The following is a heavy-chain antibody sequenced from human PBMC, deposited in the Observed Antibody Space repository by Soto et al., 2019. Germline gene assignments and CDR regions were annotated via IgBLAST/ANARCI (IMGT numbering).Heavy chain of an antibody. CDR3: ARHSLDSSDEFYGGPFSSFDP. J-gene: IGHJ5*02. V-gene: IGHV4-39*01. CDR2: IYYSGNS. CDR1: GGSISSSSYY. Sequence: SETLSLTCTVSGGSISSSSYYWGWIRQPPGKGLEWIGTIYYSGNSYYNPSLKSRVTISVDTSKNQFSLKLSSVAAADTAVYYCARHSLDSSDEFYGGPFSSFDPWGQGTLVTVSS. D-gene: IGHD3-22*01.